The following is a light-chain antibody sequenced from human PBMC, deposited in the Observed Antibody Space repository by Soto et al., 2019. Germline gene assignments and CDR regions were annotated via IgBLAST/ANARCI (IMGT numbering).Light chain of an antibody. CDR2: STS. CDR1: PGAVTGGYY. V-gene: IGLV7-43*01. Sequence: AVVTQEPSLTVSPGGTVTLTCASSPGAVTGGYYPNWFQRKPGQAPRPLIYSTSNKHSWTPARFSGSLLGGKAALPLSGVQHEDEAEYYCLLYYGGAQLIFGGGTQLTV. J-gene: IGLJ2*01. CDR3: LLYYGGAQLI.